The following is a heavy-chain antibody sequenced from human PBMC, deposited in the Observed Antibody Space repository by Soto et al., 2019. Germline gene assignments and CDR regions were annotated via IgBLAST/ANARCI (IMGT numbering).Heavy chain of an antibody. CDR2: IKSNAAKAPP. V-gene: IGHV3-15*05. D-gene: IGHD1-1*01. CDR3: AWQGTTSFYFHS. CDR1: GLTFRDAW. J-gene: IGHJ4*02. Sequence: GGSLRLSCAVSGLTFRDAWMNWVRQAPGKGLEWVGNIKSNAAKAPPEYAESVKGRFIISRDDPKNTVYLQMSGLKTEDTAVYYCAWQGTTSFYFHSWGQGTLVTVSS.